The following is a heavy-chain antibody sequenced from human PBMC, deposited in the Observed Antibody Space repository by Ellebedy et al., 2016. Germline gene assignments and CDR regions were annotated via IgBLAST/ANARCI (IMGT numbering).Heavy chain of an antibody. CDR2: ISRTDDST. D-gene: IGHD6-19*01. J-gene: IGHJ3*01. Sequence: GESLKISXATSGFSFSNYFMTWIRQAPGKGLKWVSGISRTDDSTYYADSVKGRFTISRDDPKSTLYLQMNNLRAEDAAIYYCVRGPYSSGHCDAFDVWGRGTMVTVSS. CDR1: GFSFSNYF. V-gene: IGHV3-23*01. CDR3: VRGPYSSGHCDAFDV.